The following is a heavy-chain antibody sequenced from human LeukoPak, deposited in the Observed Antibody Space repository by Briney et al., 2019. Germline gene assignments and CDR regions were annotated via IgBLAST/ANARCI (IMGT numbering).Heavy chain of an antibody. CDR3: ASGVAAYYFDY. Sequence: PGGSLRLSCAASGFTFSSYWMSWVRQAPGKGLEWVANIKQDGSEKYYVDSVTGRFTISRDNAKNSLYLQMNSLRAEDSAVYYCASGVAAYYFDYWGQGTLVTVSS. V-gene: IGHV3-7*01. CDR2: IKQDGSEK. D-gene: IGHD2-15*01. J-gene: IGHJ4*02. CDR1: GFTFSSYW.